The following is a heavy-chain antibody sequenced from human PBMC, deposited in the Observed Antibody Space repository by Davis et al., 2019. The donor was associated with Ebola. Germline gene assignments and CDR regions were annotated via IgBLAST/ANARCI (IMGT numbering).Heavy chain of an antibody. CDR1: RGSIRRSSYY. J-gene: IGHJ4*02. V-gene: IGHV4-39*05. CDR3: SDWNR. D-gene: IGHD1-1*01. Sequence: SATPSLPPTLSRGSIRRSSYYWGWIRQPPGKGLEWIGSIYYSGSTYYNPSLKSRVTISVDTSKNQFSLKLSSVTAADTAVYYCSDWNRWGQGTLVTVSS. CDR2: IYYSGST.